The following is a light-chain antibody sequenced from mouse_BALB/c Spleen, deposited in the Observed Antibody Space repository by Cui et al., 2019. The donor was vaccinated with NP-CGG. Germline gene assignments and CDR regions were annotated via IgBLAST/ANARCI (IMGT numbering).Light chain of an antibody. CDR2: GTN. J-gene: IGLJ1*01. CDR1: TGAVTTSNY. Sequence: QAVATQESALTTSPGETVTLTCRSSTGAVTTSNYTNWVQEKPDHLFTGLIGGTNNRAPGVPPRFSGSLIGDKAALTITGTQTEDEAIYFCALWYSNHWVFGGGTKLTVL. CDR3: ALWYSNHWV. V-gene: IGLV1*01.